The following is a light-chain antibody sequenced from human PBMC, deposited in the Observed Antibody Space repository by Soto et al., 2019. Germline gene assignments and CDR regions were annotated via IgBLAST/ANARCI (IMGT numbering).Light chain of an antibody. CDR1: QTITNIS. V-gene: IGKV3-20*01. CDR3: QQYGHSPLT. Sequence: EIVLTQSPGTLSLSPGERATLSCRASQTITNISLAWYQQEPGQAPRLLIYDASSRATGIPNRFSASGSGTEFSLTINKLEPGDSAVYYCQQYGHSPLTFSGGTKVEIK. J-gene: IGKJ4*01. CDR2: DAS.